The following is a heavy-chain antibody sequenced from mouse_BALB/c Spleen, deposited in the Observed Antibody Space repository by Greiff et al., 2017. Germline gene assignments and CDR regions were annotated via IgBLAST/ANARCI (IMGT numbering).Heavy chain of an antibody. D-gene: IGHD2-1*01. V-gene: IGHV3-2*02. Sequence: EVKLMESGPGLMKPSQSLSLTCTVTGYSITSDYAWYWIRQFPGNKLEWMGYISYSGSTSYNPSLKSRISITRDTSKNQFFLQLNSVTTEDTATYYCARYGNYGDYYAMDYWGQGTSVTVSS. CDR3: ARYGNYGDYYAMDY. J-gene: IGHJ4*01. CDR1: GYSITSDYA. CDR2: ISYSGST.